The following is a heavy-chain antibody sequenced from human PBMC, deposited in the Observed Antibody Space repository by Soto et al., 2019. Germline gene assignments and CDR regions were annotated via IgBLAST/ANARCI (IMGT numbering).Heavy chain of an antibody. Sequence: TSETLSLTCTVSGGSISSHYWSWIRQPPGQGLEWIGYIYYSGSTNYNPSLKSRVTISVDTSKNQFSLKLSSVTAADTAEYYCARAIVVVVAADNWFDPWGQGTLVTVSS. CDR1: GGSISSHY. CDR3: ARAIVVVVAADNWFDP. CDR2: IYYSGST. J-gene: IGHJ5*02. V-gene: IGHV4-59*11. D-gene: IGHD2-15*01.